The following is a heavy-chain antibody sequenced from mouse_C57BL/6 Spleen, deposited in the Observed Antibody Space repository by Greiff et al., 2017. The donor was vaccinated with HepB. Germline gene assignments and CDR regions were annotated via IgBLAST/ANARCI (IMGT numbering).Heavy chain of an antibody. Sequence: EVKLMESGGGLVKPGGSLKLSCAASGFTFSSYAMSWVRQTPEKRLEWVATISDGGSYTYYPDNVKGRFTISRDNAKNNLYLQMSHLKSEDTAMYYCASGGLRRRVYAMDYWGQGTSVTVSS. CDR3: ASGGLRRRVYAMDY. D-gene: IGHD2-4*01. J-gene: IGHJ4*01. CDR1: GFTFSSYA. CDR2: ISDGGSYT. V-gene: IGHV5-4*03.